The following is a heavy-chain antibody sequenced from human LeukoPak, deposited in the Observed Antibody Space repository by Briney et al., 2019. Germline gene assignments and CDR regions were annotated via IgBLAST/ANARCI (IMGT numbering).Heavy chain of an antibody. D-gene: IGHD3-22*01. CDR2: ISGSGGST. CDR3: AKRKGGSRHSSGYPDAFDI. J-gene: IGHJ3*02. CDR1: GFTFSSYA. Sequence: PGGSLRHSCAASGFTFSSYAMSWVRQAPGKGLEWVSAISGSGGSTYYADSVKGRFTISRDNSKNTLYLQMNSLRAEDTAVYYCAKRKGGSRHSSGYPDAFDIWGQGTMVTVSS. V-gene: IGHV3-23*01.